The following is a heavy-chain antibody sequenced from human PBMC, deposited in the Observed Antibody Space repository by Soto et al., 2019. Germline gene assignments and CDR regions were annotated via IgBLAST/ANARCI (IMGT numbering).Heavy chain of an antibody. CDR2: INTYTGDT. J-gene: IGHJ4*02. Sequence: ASVKVSCKTSGYSFINYGITWVRQAPGQGLEWMGWINTYTGDTNYAQRFQDRVTLTTDTATSSAYMELRGLRSEDTAGYYCARDQRQQHVFDFWGQGTLVTVSS. CDR1: GYSFINYG. V-gene: IGHV1-18*01. CDR3: ARDQRQQHVFDF. D-gene: IGHD1-1*01.